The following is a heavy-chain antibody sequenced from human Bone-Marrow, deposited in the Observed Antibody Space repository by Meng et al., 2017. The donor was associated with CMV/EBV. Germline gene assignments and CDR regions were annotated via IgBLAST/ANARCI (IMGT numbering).Heavy chain of an antibody. Sequence: GGSLRLSCAASGFTFSSYAMHWVRQAPGKGLEWVAVISYDGSNKYYADSVKGRFTISRDNSKNTLYLQMNSLRAEDTAVYYCARVGLRGAYWFDPWGQGTLVTVSS. J-gene: IGHJ5*02. D-gene: IGHD3-16*01. V-gene: IGHV3-30-3*01. CDR3: ARVGLRGAYWFDP. CDR1: GFTFSSYA. CDR2: ISYDGSNK.